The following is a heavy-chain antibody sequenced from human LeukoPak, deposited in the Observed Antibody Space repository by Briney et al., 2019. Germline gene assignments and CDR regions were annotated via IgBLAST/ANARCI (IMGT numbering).Heavy chain of an antibody. CDR2: INTDGSST. CDR3: ASPADFWSGYYRMDV. CDR1: GFTFSSYW. V-gene: IGHV3-74*01. Sequence: GGSLRLSCAASGFTFSSYWMHWVHQAPGKGLVWVSRINTDGSSTSYADSVKGRFTISRDNAKNTLWLQMNSLRAEDTAVYYCASPADFWSGYYRMDVWGKGTTVTVSS. D-gene: IGHD3-3*01. J-gene: IGHJ6*04.